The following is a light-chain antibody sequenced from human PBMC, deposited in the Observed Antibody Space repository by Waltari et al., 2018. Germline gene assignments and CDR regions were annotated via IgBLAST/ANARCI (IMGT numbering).Light chain of an antibody. CDR1: QSISSW. J-gene: IGKJ1*01. CDR2: DAS. V-gene: IGKV1-5*01. CDR3: QQSKSYWT. Sequence: DIQMTQSPSTLSASVGDRVTITCRASQSISSWLAWYQQKPGKAPKLLIYDASRFESGVPSRFSGSGSGTEFTLTISSLQSDDFGTYYCQQSKSYWTFGPGTKVEIK.